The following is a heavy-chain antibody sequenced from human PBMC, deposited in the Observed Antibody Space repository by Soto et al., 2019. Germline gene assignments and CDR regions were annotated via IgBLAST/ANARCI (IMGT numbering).Heavy chain of an antibody. CDR1: GFTFSSYW. Sequence: EVQLVESGGGLVQPGGSLRLSCAASGFTFSSYWTSWVRQAPGKGLEWVANIKQDGSEKYYVDSVKGRFTISRDNAKNSLYLQMNSLRAEDTAVYYCARARGQRYYYYYYMDVWGKGTTVTVSS. CDR3: ARARGQRYYYYYYMDV. CDR2: IKQDGSEK. J-gene: IGHJ6*03. D-gene: IGHD1-1*01. V-gene: IGHV3-7*01.